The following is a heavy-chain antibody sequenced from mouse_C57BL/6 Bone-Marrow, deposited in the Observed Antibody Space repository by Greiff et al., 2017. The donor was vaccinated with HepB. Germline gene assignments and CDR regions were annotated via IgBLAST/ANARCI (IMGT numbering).Heavy chain of an antibody. J-gene: IGHJ3*01. CDR3: ARDRRSNFAY. CDR1: GFTFSSYA. D-gene: IGHD2-5*01. Sequence: EVQRVESGGGLVKPGGSLKLSCAASGFTFSSYAMSWVRQTPEKRLEGVATISDGGSYTYYPDNVKGRFTISRDNAKNNLYLQMSHLKSEDTAMYYCARDRRSNFAYWGQGTLVTVSA. V-gene: IGHV5-4*01. CDR2: ISDGGSYT.